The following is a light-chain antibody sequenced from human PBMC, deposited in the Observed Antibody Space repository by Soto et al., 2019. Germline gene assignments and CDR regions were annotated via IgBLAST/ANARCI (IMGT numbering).Light chain of an antibody. Sequence: IGVKKSAGTLSLYKGERASLSCRASQSVSSNYLAWFQQKPGQAPRLLISGASNRASDIPDRFSGSGSWTDFTLTISRLEPEDFAVYYCLQYGSSPHTFCQVTRLAIK. CDR2: GAS. V-gene: IGKV3-20*01. CDR3: LQYGSSPHT. CDR1: QSVSSNY. J-gene: IGKJ5*01.